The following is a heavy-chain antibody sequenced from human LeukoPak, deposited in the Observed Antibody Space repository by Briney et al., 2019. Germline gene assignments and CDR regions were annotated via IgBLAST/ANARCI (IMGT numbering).Heavy chain of an antibody. V-gene: IGHV1-69*04. CDR1: GCTFSSYA. J-gene: IGHJ5*02. CDR3: ATETYYYDSSGPLGPWVDP. Sequence: ASVKVSCKASGCTFSSYAISAVRQAPGQGLEWMGRIIPILGIANYAQKFQGRVTITADKSTSTAYMELSSLRSEDTAVYYCATETYYYDSSGPLGPWVDPWGQGTLVTVSS. CDR2: IIPILGIA. D-gene: IGHD3-22*01.